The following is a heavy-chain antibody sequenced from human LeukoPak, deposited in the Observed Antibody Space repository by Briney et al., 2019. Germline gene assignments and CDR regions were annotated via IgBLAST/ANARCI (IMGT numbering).Heavy chain of an antibody. CDR1: GYTFTDYY. D-gene: IGHD3-16*02. V-gene: IGHV1-2*02. Sequence: GASVKVSCKASGYTFTDYYMHWVRQAPGQGLEWMGWINPNSGGTNYAQKFQSRVTMTRDTSISTAYMELSRLRSDDTAVYYCARDYLGLYYFDYWGQGTLVTVSS. CDR3: ARDYLGLYYFDY. J-gene: IGHJ4*02. CDR2: INPNSGGT.